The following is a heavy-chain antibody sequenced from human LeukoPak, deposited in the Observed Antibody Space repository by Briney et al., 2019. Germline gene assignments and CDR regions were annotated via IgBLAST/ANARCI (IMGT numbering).Heavy chain of an antibody. J-gene: IGHJ4*02. CDR3: AREGYYDSSGYLTPAY. Sequence: ASVKVSCKASGYTFTSYGISWVRQAPGQGLEWMGWISAYNGNTNYAQKLQGRVTMTTDTSTSTAYMELRSLRSDDTAVYYCAREGYYDSSGYLTPAYWGQGTLVTVSS. V-gene: IGHV1-18*01. D-gene: IGHD3-22*01. CDR2: ISAYNGNT. CDR1: GYTFTSYG.